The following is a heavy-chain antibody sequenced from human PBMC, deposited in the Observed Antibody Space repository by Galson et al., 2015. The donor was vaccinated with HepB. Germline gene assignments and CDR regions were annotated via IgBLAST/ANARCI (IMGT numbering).Heavy chain of an antibody. Sequence: SVKVSCKASGNTLSKYAIHWVRQAPGQRLEWMGWINAGNGDTKYSEKFQGRVTIIRDTSANTAFLELSSLRSEDTAVYFCARDRRDSFYDVYSGSFDPWGQGTLVTVSS. J-gene: IGHJ5*02. V-gene: IGHV1-3*01. CDR2: INAGNGDT. CDR3: ARDRRDSFYDVYSGSFDP. D-gene: IGHD3-3*01. CDR1: GNTLSKYA.